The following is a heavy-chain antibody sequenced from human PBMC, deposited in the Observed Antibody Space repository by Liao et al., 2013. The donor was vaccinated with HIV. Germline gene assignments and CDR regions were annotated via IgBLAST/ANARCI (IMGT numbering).Heavy chain of an antibody. CDR3: ARVQWEPAPNWYSDL. CDR2: INHSGST. D-gene: IGHD1-26*01. CDR1: GGSFSGLY. J-gene: IGHJ2*01. Sequence: QVQLQQWGAGLLKPSETLSLTCAVYGGSFSGLYWTWIRQPPGKGLEWIGEINHSGSTNYNPSLKSRVTISVDTSKNQFSLKLSSVTAADTAVYYCARVQWEPAPNWYSDLWGRGTLVIVSS. V-gene: IGHV4-34*01.